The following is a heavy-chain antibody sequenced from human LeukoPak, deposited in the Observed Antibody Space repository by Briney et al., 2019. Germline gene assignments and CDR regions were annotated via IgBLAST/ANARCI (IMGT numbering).Heavy chain of an antibody. CDR2: IIPIFGTA. CDR3: ATLVGIAAADTKIYYYYYYSMDV. J-gene: IGHJ6*03. CDR1: GGTFSSYA. Sequence: SSVKVSCKASGGTFSSYAISWVRQAPGQGLEWMGGIIPIFGTANYAQKFQGRVTITTDESTSTAYMELSSLRSEDTAVYYCATLVGIAAADTKIYYYYYYSMDVWGKGTTVTVSS. D-gene: IGHD6-13*01. V-gene: IGHV1-69*05.